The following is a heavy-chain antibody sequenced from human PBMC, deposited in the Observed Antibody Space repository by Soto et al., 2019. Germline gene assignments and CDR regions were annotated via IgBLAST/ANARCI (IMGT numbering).Heavy chain of an antibody. D-gene: IGHD3-3*01. V-gene: IGHV1-18*01. J-gene: IGHJ6*03. CDR3: ARDSYYDFWSGYYYYMDV. Sequence: ASVKVSCKASGYTFTSYGISWVRQAPGQGLEWMGWISAYNGNTNYAQKLQGRVTMTTDTSTSTAYMELRSLRSDDTAVYYCARDSYYDFWSGYYYYMDVWGKGTTVTV. CDR2: ISAYNGNT. CDR1: GYTFTSYG.